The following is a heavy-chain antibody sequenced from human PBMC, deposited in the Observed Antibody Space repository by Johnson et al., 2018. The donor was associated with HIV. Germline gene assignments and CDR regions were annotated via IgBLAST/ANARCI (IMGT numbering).Heavy chain of an antibody. J-gene: IGHJ3*02. D-gene: IGHD1-26*01. CDR2: ISYDGSNK. CDR3: ARGRASWELYDAFEI. V-gene: IGHV3-30*03. Sequence: QVQLVESGGGVVQPGRSLRLSCAASGFTFSSYGIHWVRQAPGKGLEWVAFISYDGSNKYYVDSVKGRFTISRDNSKNTLYLQMSSLRAGDTAVYYCARGRASWELYDAFEIWGQGTMVIVSS. CDR1: GFTFSSYG.